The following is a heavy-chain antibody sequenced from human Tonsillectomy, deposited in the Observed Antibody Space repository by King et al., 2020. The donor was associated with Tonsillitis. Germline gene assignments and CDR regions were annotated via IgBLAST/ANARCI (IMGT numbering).Heavy chain of an antibody. Sequence: QLQESGPGLVKPSETLSLTCTVSGASVSSGGYYWSWIRQPPGKGLEWIGNIYYDGSNYNPSLKIRVTIAVDTSRNQFSLKLNSVTAADTAVYYFAGSVIMVVLGGFDPWGQGTLVTVSS. CDR3: AGSVIMVVLGGFDP. V-gene: IGHV4-61*08. CDR2: IYYDGS. J-gene: IGHJ5*02. D-gene: IGHD2-8*01. CDR1: GASVSSGGYY.